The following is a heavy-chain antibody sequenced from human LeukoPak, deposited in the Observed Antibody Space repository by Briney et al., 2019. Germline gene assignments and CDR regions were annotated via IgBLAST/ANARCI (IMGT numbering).Heavy chain of an antibody. V-gene: IGHV4-59*01. CDR2: IYYSGST. Sequence: PSETLYLTCTVSGGSIGSYYWSWIRQPPGKGLEWIGYIYYSGSTNYNPSLKSRVTISVDTSKNQFSLKLSSVTAADTAVYYCARDAYGGGWADYWGQGTLLTVSS. D-gene: IGHD1-26*01. CDR1: GGSIGSYY. J-gene: IGHJ4*02. CDR3: ARDAYGGGWADY.